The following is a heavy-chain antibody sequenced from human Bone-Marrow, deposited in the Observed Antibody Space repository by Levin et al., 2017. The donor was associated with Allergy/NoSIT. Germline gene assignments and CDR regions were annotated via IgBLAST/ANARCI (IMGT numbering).Heavy chain of an antibody. D-gene: IGHD4-17*01. CDR2: TNEDGSIK. Sequence: ETLSLTCAASGFTFSRYWMHWVRQAPGKGLEWVSRTNEDGSIKTYADSVKDRFTISRDNVENTLYLQMNSLRAEDTAVYYCARDVLGADDYWGQGTLVTVSS. CDR1: GFTFSRYW. CDR3: ARDVLGADDY. J-gene: IGHJ4*02. V-gene: IGHV3-74*03.